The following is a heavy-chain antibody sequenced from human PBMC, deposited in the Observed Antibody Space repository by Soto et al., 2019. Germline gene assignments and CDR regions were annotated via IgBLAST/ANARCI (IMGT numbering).Heavy chain of an antibody. CDR2: IDKVGTDS. CDR3: ARGWFGPDV. J-gene: IGHJ6*03. Sequence: VQLVESGGGFVQPGGSLRLSCVASEFTISGRSVHWVRQAPGKGLVWVSGIDKVGTDSTYADSVKGRFTSSRDTAKNTVYLQKNSLSVEDTAVYYCARGWFGPDVWGKGTTVTVSS. V-gene: IGHV3-74*01. CDR1: EFTISGRS. D-gene: IGHD3-10*01.